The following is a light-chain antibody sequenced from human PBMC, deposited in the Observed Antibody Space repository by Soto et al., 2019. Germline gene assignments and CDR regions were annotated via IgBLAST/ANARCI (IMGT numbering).Light chain of an antibody. CDR1: SSDVGSYNL. Sequence: QSVLTQPASVSGSPGQSITISCTGTSSDVGSYNLVSWYQQHPGKAPKLMIYDGSKRPSVVSNRFSGSKSGNTASLTTSGLQAEDEADYYCCSYAGSSTPVVFGEGTKLTVL. CDR2: DGS. CDR3: CSYAGSSTPVV. J-gene: IGLJ2*01. V-gene: IGLV2-23*01.